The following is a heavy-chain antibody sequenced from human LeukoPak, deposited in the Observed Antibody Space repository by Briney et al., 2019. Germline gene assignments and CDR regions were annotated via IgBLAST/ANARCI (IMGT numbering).Heavy chain of an antibody. J-gene: IGHJ5*02. Sequence: GGSLTLSCAATGFRHTEYGFHWVRQARGKGLEGLSFIFYDDSEYYADSVKGRFTISRDISKHTLFLQMHSLRSEDTAVYYCAKDPVNHCASSVCYGLQSWGQGTLVIVAS. CDR2: IFYDDSE. CDR3: AKDPVNHCASSVCYGLQS. V-gene: IGHV3-30*02. CDR1: GFRHTEYG. D-gene: IGHD3-22*01.